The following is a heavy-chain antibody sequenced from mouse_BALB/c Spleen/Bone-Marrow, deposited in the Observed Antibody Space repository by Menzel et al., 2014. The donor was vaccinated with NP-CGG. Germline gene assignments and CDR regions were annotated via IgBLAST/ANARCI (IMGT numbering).Heavy chain of an antibody. CDR3: VRHLWLGDAMDY. CDR2: INSNGGST. J-gene: IGHJ4*01. V-gene: IGHV5-6-2*01. CDR1: GFTFSSYY. D-gene: IGHD2-2*01. Sequence: EVMLVESGGGLVKLGGSLKLSCAASGFTFSSYYMSWVRQTPEKRLELVAAINSNGGSTYYPDTVKGRFPISRDNAKNTLYLQMSSLKSEDTASYSCVRHLWLGDAMDYWGQGTSVTVSS.